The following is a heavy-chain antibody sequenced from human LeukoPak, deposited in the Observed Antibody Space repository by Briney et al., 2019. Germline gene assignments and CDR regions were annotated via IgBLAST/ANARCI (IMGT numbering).Heavy chain of an antibody. CDR2: INHSGST. J-gene: IGHJ5*02. CDR1: GGSFSGYY. CDR3: ARHSSRYCSGGSCYFPFFDNWFDP. D-gene: IGHD2-15*01. V-gene: IGHV4-34*01. Sequence: KPSETLSLTCAVYGGSFSGYYWSWIRQPPGKGLEWIGEINHSGSTNYNPSLKSRVTISVDTSKNQFSLKLSSVTAADTAVYYCARHSSRYCSGGSCYFPFFDNWFDPWGQGTLVTVSS.